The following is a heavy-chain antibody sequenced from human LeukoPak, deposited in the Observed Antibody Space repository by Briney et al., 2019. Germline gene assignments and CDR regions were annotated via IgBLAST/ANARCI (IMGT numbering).Heavy chain of an antibody. J-gene: IGHJ5*02. CDR2: INPNSGGT. CDR1: GYTFTSYG. Sequence: ASGKVSCKASGYTFTSYGISWVRQAPGQGREWMGGINPNSGGTNYAQKFQGRVTMTRNTSISTAYMELSSLRSEDTAIYYCARGMPYTNNWFDPWGQGTLVTVSS. CDR3: ARGMPYTNNWFDP. V-gene: IGHV1-8*02. D-gene: IGHD2-2*01.